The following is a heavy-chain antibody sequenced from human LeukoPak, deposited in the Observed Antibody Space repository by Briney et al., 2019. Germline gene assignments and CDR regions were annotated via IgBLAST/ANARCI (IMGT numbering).Heavy chain of an antibody. J-gene: IGHJ4*02. D-gene: IGHD3-10*01. V-gene: IGHV4-34*01. CDR1: GGSFSGYY. Sequence: SETLSLTCAVYGGSFSGYYWSWIRQPPGKGLEWIGEINHSGSTNYNPSLKSRVTISVDTSKNQFSLKLSSVTAADTAVYYCARATNPMVRGVSRDWGQGTLVTVSS. CDR2: INHSGST. CDR3: ARATNPMVRGVSRD.